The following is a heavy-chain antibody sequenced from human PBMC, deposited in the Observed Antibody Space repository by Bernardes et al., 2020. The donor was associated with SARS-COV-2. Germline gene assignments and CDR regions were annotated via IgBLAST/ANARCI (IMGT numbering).Heavy chain of an antibody. D-gene: IGHD2-21*02. CDR1: GFTFSTYA. Sequence: GGSLRLSCAASGFTFSTYAMSWVRQAPGTGPEWVSDISGSGDRTHYADSVKGRFTISRDNSKNTLFLQMNSLRAEDTATYYCAKGTVEDRVVTRYYTYDMDVWGQGATVTVSS. CDR3: AKGTVEDRVVTRYYTYDMDV. V-gene: IGHV3-23*01. J-gene: IGHJ6*02. CDR2: ISGSGDRT.